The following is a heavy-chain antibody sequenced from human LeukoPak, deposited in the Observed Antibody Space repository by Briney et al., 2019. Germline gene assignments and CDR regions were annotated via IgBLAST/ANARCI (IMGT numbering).Heavy chain of an antibody. J-gene: IGHJ4*02. CDR1: GFTFSSYA. CDR3: AKIIAAAGLDY. CDR2: ISGTTGST. D-gene: IGHD6-13*01. Sequence: GASLRLSCAAPGFTFSSYAMSWVRQAPGKGLEWVSSISGTTGSTYYAGPVKGRFTISRDNSKNTLYLQMNSLRADDTAVYYCAKIIAAAGLDYWGQGTLLTVSS. V-gene: IGHV3-23*01.